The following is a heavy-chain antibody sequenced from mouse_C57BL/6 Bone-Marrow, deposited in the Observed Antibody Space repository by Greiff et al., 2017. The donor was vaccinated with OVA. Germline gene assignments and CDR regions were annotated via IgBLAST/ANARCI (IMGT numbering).Heavy chain of an antibody. CDR3: IPLGLDY. V-gene: IGHV1-54*01. Sequence: VMLVESGAELVRPGTSVKVSCKASGYAFTNYLIEWVKQRPGQGLEWIGVINPGSGGTNYNEKFKGKATLTADKSSSTAYMQLSSLTSEDSAVYFCIPLGLDYWGQGTTLTVSS. CDR2: INPGSGGT. D-gene: IGHD4-1*01. CDR1: GYAFTNYL. J-gene: IGHJ2*01.